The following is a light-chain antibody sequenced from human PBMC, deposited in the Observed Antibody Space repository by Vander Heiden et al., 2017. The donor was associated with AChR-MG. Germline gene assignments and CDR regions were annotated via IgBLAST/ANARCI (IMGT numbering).Light chain of an antibody. CDR2: DVS. CDR1: SSDVGGYNY. CDR3: SSYTSSSTPVYV. Sequence: QPALTQPAPVSGSPGPSTTISCTGPSSDVGGYNYVSWYQQHPGKAPKLMIYDVSNRPLGVSNRFSGSKSGNTASLTISGLQAEDEADYYCSSYTSSSTPVYVFGTGTKVTVL. V-gene: IGLV2-14*01. J-gene: IGLJ1*01.